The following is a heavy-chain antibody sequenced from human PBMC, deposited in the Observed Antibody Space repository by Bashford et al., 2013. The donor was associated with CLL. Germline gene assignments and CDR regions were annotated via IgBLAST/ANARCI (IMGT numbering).Heavy chain of an antibody. CDR1: GFTSVATG. J-gene: IGHJ4*02. V-gene: IGHV3-74*01. CDR3: ARGYYYDSSGYFPIDY. D-gene: IGHD3-22*01. CDR2: LIVMGSST. Sequence: GGPLRLSCAASGFTSVATGCTGSAKLQGRGWCGSHVLIVMGSSTSYADSVKGPEFHPSPETNAKNTLYLQMNSLRAEDTAVYYCARGYYYDSSGYFPIDYWGQGTLVTVSS.